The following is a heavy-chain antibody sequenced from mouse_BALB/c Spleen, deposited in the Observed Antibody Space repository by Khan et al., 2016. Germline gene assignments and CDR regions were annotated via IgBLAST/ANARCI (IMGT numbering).Heavy chain of an antibody. CDR1: GFNIKDTY. D-gene: IGHD2-4*01. V-gene: IGHV14-3*02. CDR2: IDPANGNT. J-gene: IGHJ3*01. CDR3: ARAPYDYDVGFAY. Sequence: VQLQQPGAELVKPGASVKLSCTASGFNIKDTYMHWVKQRPDQGLEWIGRIDPANGNTKYDPKFQGKATITADTSSNTVYLPLSSLTSEDTAVYYWARAPYDYDVGFAYWGQGTRVTGSA.